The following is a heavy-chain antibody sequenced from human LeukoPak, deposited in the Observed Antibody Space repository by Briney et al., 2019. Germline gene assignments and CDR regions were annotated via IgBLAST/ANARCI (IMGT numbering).Heavy chain of an antibody. CDR2: ISYDGSNK. CDR3: ARDPDPETPVYYFDY. J-gene: IGHJ4*02. V-gene: IGHV3-30*04. CDR1: GFTFSSYA. Sequence: GGSLRLSCAASGFTFSSYAMHWVRQAPGKGLEWVAVISYDGSNKYYADSVKGRFTISRDNSKNTLYLQMNSLRAEDTAVYYCARDPDPETPVYYFDYWGQGTLVTVSS. D-gene: IGHD4-17*01.